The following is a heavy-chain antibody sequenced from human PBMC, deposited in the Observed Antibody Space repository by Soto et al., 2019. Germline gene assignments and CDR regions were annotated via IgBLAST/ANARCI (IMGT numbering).Heavy chain of an antibody. V-gene: IGHV1-69*13. CDR1: GGTFSSYA. J-gene: IGHJ4*02. CDR3: ARERKKVFSSSGPYLPTGY. Sequence: VASVKVSCKASGGTFSSYAISWVRQAPGQGLEWMGGIIPIFGTANYAQKFQGRVTITADESTSTAYMELSSLRSEDTAVYYCARERKKVFSSSGPYLPTGYWGQGTLVTVSS. D-gene: IGHD3-22*01. CDR2: IIPIFGTA.